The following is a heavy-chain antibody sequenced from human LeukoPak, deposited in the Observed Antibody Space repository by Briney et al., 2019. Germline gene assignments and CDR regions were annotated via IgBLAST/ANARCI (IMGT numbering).Heavy chain of an antibody. Sequence: GTVSVTCVFSGSTFSGYYFHWLRQAPGQGLEWMGWINHNSCGTKDAQKFQGRVTMAKDTTISTAYMERSRLTSDDTALYYCEIDGAVDRKGYSEYWGQGTLVTVSS. D-gene: IGHD6-19*01. CDR3: EIDGAVDRKGYSEY. J-gene: IGHJ4*02. V-gene: IGHV1-2*02. CDR1: GSTFSGYY. CDR2: INHNSCGT.